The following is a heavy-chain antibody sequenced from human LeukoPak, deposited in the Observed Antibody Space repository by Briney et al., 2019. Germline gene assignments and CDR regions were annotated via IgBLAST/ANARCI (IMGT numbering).Heavy chain of an antibody. J-gene: IGHJ6*02. CDR3: AKDLGYCSSTSCPDYYYYGMDV. V-gene: IGHV4-34*01. CDR2: INHSGST. CDR1: GGSFSGYY. D-gene: IGHD2-2*01. Sequence: SETLSLTCAVYGGSFSGYYWSWIRQPPGKGLEWIGEINHSGSTNYNPSLKSRVTISVDTSKNQFSLKLSSVTAADTAVYYCAKDLGYCSSTSCPDYYYYGMDVWGQGTTVTVSS.